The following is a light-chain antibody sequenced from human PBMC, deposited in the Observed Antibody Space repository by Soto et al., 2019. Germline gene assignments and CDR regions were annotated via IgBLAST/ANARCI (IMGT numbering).Light chain of an antibody. CDR2: EVS. CDR1: GSDVGGYNY. Sequence: QSVLTQPASVSGSPGQSISISCSGTGSDVGGYNYVSWYQQHPGKAPKLIIYEVSNRPSGISGRFSGSKSGNMASLTISGLQAADEADYYCSSYTFTATLLFGGGTKLTVL. V-gene: IGLV2-14*01. J-gene: IGLJ2*01. CDR3: SSYTFTATLL.